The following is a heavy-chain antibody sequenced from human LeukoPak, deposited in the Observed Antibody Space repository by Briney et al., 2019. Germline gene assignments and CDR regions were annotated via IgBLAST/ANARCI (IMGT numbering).Heavy chain of an antibody. CDR2: IYHSGST. CDR3: ARGVYDSSGYYSLSY. Sequence: SETLSLTCAVYGGSFSGYYWSWIRQPPGKGLEWIGSIYHSGSTYYNPSLKSRVTISVDTSKNQFSLKLSSVTAADTAVYYCARGVYDSSGYYSLSYWGQGTLVTVSS. D-gene: IGHD3-22*01. J-gene: IGHJ4*02. CDR1: GGSFSGYY. V-gene: IGHV4-34*01.